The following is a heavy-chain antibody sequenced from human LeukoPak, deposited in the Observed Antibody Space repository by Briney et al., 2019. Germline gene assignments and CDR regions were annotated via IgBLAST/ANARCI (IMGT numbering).Heavy chain of an antibody. J-gene: IGHJ4*02. CDR1: GFTVSSNY. D-gene: IGHD6-19*01. V-gene: IGHV3-53*01. CDR3: ARVHNSGWPDY. Sequence: QSGGSLRLSCAASGFTVSSNYMSWVRQAPGKGLEWVSVIYSGGSTYYADSVKGRFTISRDNSKNTLYLQMNSLRAEDTAVYYSARVHNSGWPDYWGQGTLVTVSS. CDR2: IYSGGST.